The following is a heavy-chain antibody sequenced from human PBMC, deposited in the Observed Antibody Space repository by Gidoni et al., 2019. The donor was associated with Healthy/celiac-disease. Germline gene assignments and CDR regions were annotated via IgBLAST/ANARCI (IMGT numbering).Heavy chain of an antibody. CDR3: ARLGSGRVWDY. CDR1: GGSISSSSYY. CDR2: IYYSGST. V-gene: IGHV4-39*01. J-gene: IGHJ4*02. D-gene: IGHD2-15*01. Sequence: QLQLQESGPGLVKPSETLSLTSTVPGGSISSSSYYWRWIRQPPGKGLEWIGSIYYSGSTYYNPSHKSRVTISVDTSKNQFSLKLSSVTAADTAVYYCARLGSGRVWDYWGQGTLVTVSS.